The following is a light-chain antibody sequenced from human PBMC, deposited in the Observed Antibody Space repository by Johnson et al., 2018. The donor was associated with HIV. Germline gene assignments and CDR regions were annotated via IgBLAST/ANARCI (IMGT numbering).Light chain of an antibody. Sequence: QSVLTQPPSVSAAPGQKVTISCSGSSSNIGNNYVSWYQQLPGTAPKLLIYETNKRPSGIPDRFSGSKSGTSATLGITGLQTGDEADYYCGTWDSSLSAYVFGPGTKVIVL. J-gene: IGLJ1*01. CDR1: SSNIGNNY. CDR2: ETN. V-gene: IGLV1-51*02. CDR3: GTWDSSLSAYV.